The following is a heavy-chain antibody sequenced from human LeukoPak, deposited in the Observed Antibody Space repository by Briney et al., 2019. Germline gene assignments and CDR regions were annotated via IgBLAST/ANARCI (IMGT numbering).Heavy chain of an antibody. J-gene: IGHJ3*02. Sequence: SETLSLTCTVSGGSISSYYWSWIRQPAGKGLEWIGRIYTSGSTNYNPSLKSRVTMSVDTSKNQFSLKLRSVTAADTAVYYCARDRCSGGSCYAHSAFDIWGQGTMVTVSS. V-gene: IGHV4-4*07. D-gene: IGHD2-15*01. CDR1: GGSISSYY. CDR3: ARDRCSGGSCYAHSAFDI. CDR2: IYTSGST.